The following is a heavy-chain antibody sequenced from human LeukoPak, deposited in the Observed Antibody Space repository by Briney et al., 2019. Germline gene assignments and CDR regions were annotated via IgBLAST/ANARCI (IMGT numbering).Heavy chain of an antibody. CDR1: GFTFSSHS. J-gene: IGHJ3*02. CDR3: ARDAFDI. Sequence: PGGSLRLSCAASGFTFSSHSMNWVRQAPGKGLEWVSCISNTNSYIYYADSVKGRFTISRDNAKNPLYLQMNSLRAEDTAVYYCARDAFDIWGQGTMVTVSS. V-gene: IGHV3-21*01. CDR2: ISNTNSYI.